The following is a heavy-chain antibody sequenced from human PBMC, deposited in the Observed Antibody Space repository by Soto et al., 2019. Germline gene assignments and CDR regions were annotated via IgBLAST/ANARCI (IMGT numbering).Heavy chain of an antibody. CDR3: AKDPQSSYNWFDP. CDR1: GYTFIDYY. Sequence: WASVKVSCKASGYTFIDYYIHWVRQAPGQGLEWMGWINPKSGNTKYEQKFQARVTMTRDTSISTAYMEVSRLTSDDTAVYYCAKDPQSSYNWFDPWGQGTLVTVSS. V-gene: IGHV1-2*02. J-gene: IGHJ5*02. CDR2: INPKSGNT.